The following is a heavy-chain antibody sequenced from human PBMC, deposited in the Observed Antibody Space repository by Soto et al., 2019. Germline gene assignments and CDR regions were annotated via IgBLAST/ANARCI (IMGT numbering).Heavy chain of an antibody. V-gene: IGHV1-18*01. Sequence: QGQLVQSGPEVKKPGASVKVSCKASGYTFTRYGISWVRQAPGQGLEWMGWISGYNGDTNYAQKVQGRVTMTIDTSTSSASMEWRSLTSDAASIYYFAKNGLLPYDGYGMVVWGQGPTVTVAS. CDR2: ISGYNGDT. J-gene: IGHJ6*02. CDR1: GYTFTRYG. D-gene: IGHD1-26*01. CDR3: AKNGLLPYDGYGMVV.